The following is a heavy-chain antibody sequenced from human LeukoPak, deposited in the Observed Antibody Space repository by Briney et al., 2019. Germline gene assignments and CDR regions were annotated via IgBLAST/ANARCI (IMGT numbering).Heavy chain of an antibody. D-gene: IGHD4/OR15-4a*01. Sequence: PGGSLRLSCTVSGFTVSSNSMSWGRHAPGKGLGWVSFIYSGTIHYSDSVKCRFTISRHNSKNTLYLQRNSLRSEDTAVYYCGRRAGAYSHPYDYWGQGTLVTVSS. CDR2: IYSGTI. CDR3: GRRAGAYSHPYDY. J-gene: IGHJ4*02. V-gene: IGHV3-53*01. CDR1: GFTVSSNS.